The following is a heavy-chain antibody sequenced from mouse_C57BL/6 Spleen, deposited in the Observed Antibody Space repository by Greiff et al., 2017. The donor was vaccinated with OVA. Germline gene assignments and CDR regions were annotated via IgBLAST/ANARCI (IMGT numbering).Heavy chain of an antibody. V-gene: IGHV5-16*01. CDR1: GFTFSDYY. D-gene: IGHD2-5*01. Sequence: EVQVVESEGGLVQPGSSMKLSCTASGFTFSDYYMAWVRQVPEKGLEWVANINYDGSSTYYLDSLKSRFIISRDNAKNMLYLQMSSLKSEDTATYYCARDYSNYVWYFDVWGTGTTVTVSS. CDR2: INYDGSST. J-gene: IGHJ1*03. CDR3: ARDYSNYVWYFDV.